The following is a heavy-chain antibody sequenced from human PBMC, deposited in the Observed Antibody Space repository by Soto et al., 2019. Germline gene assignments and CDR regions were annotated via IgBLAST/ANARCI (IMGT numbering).Heavy chain of an antibody. CDR2: IYYSGTT. V-gene: IGHV4-59*13. Sequence: SETLSLTCTVSGGSISTYYWSWIRQPPGKGLEWIGYIYYSGTTNYNPSLKSRVTISVDTSKNQFSLNLNSVTAADTAVYYCARDGSTSGDYYYVMDVWGQGTTVTVSS. CDR3: ARDGSTSGDYYYVMDV. D-gene: IGHD2-2*01. CDR1: GGSISTYY. J-gene: IGHJ6*02.